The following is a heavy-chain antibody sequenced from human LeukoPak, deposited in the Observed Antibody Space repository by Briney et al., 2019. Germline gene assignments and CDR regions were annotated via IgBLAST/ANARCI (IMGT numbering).Heavy chain of an antibody. CDR2: ISFSGDAT. D-gene: IGHD3-10*01. V-gene: IGHV3-23*01. Sequence: PGGSLRLSCVGSGFTFRTCPLAWVRQTPGKGLEWVSTISFSGDATYYADSVRGRFTISRDNFRNTLYLQMNSLRAEDTAVYYCAKNQGGSGSYSFDYWGQGTLVTVSS. CDR1: GFTFRTCP. CDR3: AKNQGGSGSYSFDY. J-gene: IGHJ4*02.